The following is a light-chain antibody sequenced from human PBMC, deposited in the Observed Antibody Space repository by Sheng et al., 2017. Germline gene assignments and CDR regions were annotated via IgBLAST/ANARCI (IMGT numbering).Light chain of an antibody. CDR1: QSVSSW. Sequence: DIQMTQSPSSVSASVGDRVTITCRASQSVSSWLAWYQQTPGKAPKLLIYGASTLQSGAPSRFSGSGTGTDFTLTISSLQPEDFGTYYCQQSYLSPFTFGPGTTVDV. J-gene: IGKJ3*01. V-gene: IGKV1-12*01. CDR3: QQSYLSPFT. CDR2: GAS.